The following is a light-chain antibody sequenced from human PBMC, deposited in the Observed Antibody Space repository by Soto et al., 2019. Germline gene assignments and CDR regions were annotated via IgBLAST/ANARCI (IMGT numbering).Light chain of an antibody. CDR1: QSISSY. J-gene: IGKJ4*01. V-gene: IGKV1-39*01. CDR3: QQSYSTPPLT. CDR2: AAS. Sequence: DIQMTQSPSSLSASVGDRVTITCRASQSISSYLNLYQQKPGKAPKLLIYAASSLQSGVPSRFSGSGSATDFTLTISSLQPEDFATYYCQQSYSTPPLTFGGGTKVEIK.